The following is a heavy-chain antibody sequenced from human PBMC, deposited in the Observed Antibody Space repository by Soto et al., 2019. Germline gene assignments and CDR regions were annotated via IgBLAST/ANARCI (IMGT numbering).Heavy chain of an antibody. CDR1: EFTFRNYA. CDR2: ISFDGFSK. D-gene: IGHD4-17*01. V-gene: IGHV3-30*14. J-gene: IGHJ3*02. CDR3: ARGGRGLRGAFDI. Sequence: QVQLVESGGGVVQPGGSLRLSCADSEFTFRNYAMHWVRQAPGKGLEWVAVISFDGFSKFYADSVKGRFTISGDNSKNSLYLQVNSLRPEDSAVYYCARGGRGLRGAFDIWGQGTMVTVSS.